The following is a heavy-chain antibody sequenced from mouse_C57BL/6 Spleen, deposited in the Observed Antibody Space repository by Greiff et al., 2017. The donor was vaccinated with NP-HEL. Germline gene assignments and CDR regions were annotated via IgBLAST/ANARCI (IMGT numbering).Heavy chain of an antibody. J-gene: IGHJ2*01. CDR2: INPSSGYT. CDR1: GYTFTSYW. V-gene: IGHV1-7*01. Sequence: VQGVESGAELAKPGASVKLSCKASGYTFTSYWMHWVKQRPGQGLEWIGYINPSSGYTKYNQKFKDKATLTADKSSSTAYMQLSSLTYEDSAVYYCARPYYEYDGGGYWGQGTTLTVSS. D-gene: IGHD2-4*01. CDR3: ARPYYEYDGGGY.